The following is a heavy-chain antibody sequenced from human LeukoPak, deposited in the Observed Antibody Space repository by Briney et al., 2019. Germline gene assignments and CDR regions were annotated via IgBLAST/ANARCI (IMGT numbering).Heavy chain of an antibody. CDR2: INHSGST. CDR3: ARGPSFDKVATRVNYYYGMDV. V-gene: IGHV4-34*01. D-gene: IGHD5-12*01. Sequence: PSETLSLTCAVSGGSFSGYYWSWIRQPPGKGLKWIGEINHSGSTNYNPSLKSRVTISVDTSKNQSSLKLSSVTAADTAVYYCARGPSFDKVATRVNYYYGMDVWGKGTTVTVSS. CDR1: GGSFSGYY. J-gene: IGHJ6*04.